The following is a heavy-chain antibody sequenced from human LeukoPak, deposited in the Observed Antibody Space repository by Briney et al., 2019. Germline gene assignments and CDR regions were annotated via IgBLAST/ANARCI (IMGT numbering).Heavy chain of an antibody. V-gene: IGHV3-30*04. D-gene: IGHD5-18*01. Sequence: GESLRLSCAASGFTFSSYAMHWVRQAPGKGLEWVAVISYDGSNKYYADSVKGRFTISRDNSKNTLYLQMNSLRDEDTAVYYCARDAQLWVYYYYMDVWGKGTTVTVSS. CDR1: GFTFSSYA. CDR3: ARDAQLWVYYYYMDV. CDR2: ISYDGSNK. J-gene: IGHJ6*03.